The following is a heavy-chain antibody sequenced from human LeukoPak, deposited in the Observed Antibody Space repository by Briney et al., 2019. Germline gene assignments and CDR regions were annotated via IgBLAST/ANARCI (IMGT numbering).Heavy chain of an antibody. CDR3: AREGGITMIVSEAFDI. CDR2: IYYSGST. V-gene: IGHV4-59*01. Sequence: PSETLSLTCTVSGGSISSYYWSWIRQPPGKGLEWIGYIYYSGSTNYNPSLKSRVTISVDTSKNQFSLKLSSVTAADTAVYYCAREGGITMIVSEAFDIWGQGTMVTVSS. J-gene: IGHJ3*02. D-gene: IGHD3-22*01. CDR1: GGSISSYY.